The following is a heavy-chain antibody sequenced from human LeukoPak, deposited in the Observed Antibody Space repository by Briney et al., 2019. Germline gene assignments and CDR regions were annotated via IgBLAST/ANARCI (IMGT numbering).Heavy chain of an antibody. CDR3: AKVRRIAPGTTRGFFDY. CDR1: GFTFSSYA. CDR2: ISYDGSNK. Sequence: PGGSLRLSCAASGFTFSSYAMHWVRQAPGKGLEWVAVISYDGSNKYYADSVKGRFTISRDNSKNTLYLQMNSLRAEDTAVYYCAKVRRIAPGTTRGFFDYWGQGTLVTVSS. V-gene: IGHV3-30-3*01. D-gene: IGHD6-13*01. J-gene: IGHJ4*02.